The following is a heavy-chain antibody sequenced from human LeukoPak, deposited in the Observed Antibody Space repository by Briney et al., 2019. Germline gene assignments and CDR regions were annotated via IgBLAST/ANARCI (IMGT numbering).Heavy chain of an antibody. D-gene: IGHD2-15*01. J-gene: IGHJ4*02. Sequence: GGSLRLSCAASGFTFSTYDMHWVRQATGKGLEWVSAIGPRGDTYYADSVQGRFTISRENAKNSLYLQMNSLGAGDTAVYYCARDACNGGRCYHDYWGQGILITVSS. CDR1: GFTFSTYD. CDR3: ARDACNGGRCYHDY. CDR2: IGPRGDT. V-gene: IGHV3-13*01.